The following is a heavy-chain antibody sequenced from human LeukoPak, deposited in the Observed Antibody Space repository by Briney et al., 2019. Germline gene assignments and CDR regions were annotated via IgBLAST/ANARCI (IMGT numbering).Heavy chain of an antibody. J-gene: IGHJ6*02. CDR2: IYYSGST. D-gene: IGHD3-3*02. Sequence: SETLSLACTVSGVSLSSYYWTWIRQPPGEGLEWIGYIYYSGSTNYNPSLKSRVTISVDTSKNQFSLKLSSVTAADTAVYYCARDIRKYYYYGMDVWGQGTTVTVSS. V-gene: IGHV4-59*12. CDR1: GVSLSSYY. CDR3: ARDIRKYYYYGMDV.